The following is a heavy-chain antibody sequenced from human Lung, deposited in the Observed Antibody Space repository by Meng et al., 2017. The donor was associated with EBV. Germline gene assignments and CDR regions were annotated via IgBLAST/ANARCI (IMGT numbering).Heavy chain of an antibody. D-gene: IGHD2-15*01. CDR1: GYMFSSYG. Sequence: QVQLVQSGAEVKKPGASVKVSCKTSGYMFSSYGIRWIRQAPGQGLEWMGWISTYGGNTKFSPSFEGRVAMTVDTSSATAYMELRSLRVDDTALYFCARVALPGYIDFWGQGTLVTVSS. V-gene: IGHV1-18*01. J-gene: IGHJ4*02. CDR2: ISTYGGNT. CDR3: ARVALPGYIDF.